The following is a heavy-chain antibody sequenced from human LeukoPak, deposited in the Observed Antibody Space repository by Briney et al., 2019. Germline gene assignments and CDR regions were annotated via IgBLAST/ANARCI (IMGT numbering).Heavy chain of an antibody. Sequence: PGGSLRLSCAASGFTFSTYSMTWVRQAPGKGLEWVSSITSSSSYIYYADSVKGRFTISRDNPKNTLYLQMNSLRAEDTAVYYCARYDTAMAGNPLATIDYWGQGTLVTVSS. V-gene: IGHV3-21*04. CDR1: GFTFSTYS. CDR2: ITSSSSYI. D-gene: IGHD5-18*01. CDR3: ARYDTAMAGNPLATIDY. J-gene: IGHJ4*02.